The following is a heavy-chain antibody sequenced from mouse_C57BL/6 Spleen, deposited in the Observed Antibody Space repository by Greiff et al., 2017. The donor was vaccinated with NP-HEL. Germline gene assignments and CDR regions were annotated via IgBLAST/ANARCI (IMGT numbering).Heavy chain of an antibody. V-gene: IGHV1-50*01. CDR1: GYTFTSYW. Sequence: VQLQQSGAELVKPGASVKLSCKASGYTFTSYWMQWVKQRPGQGLEWIGEIDPSDSYTNYNQKFKGKATLTVDTSSSPAYMQLSSLTSEDSAVYYCARWLLSYWYFDVWGTGTTVTVSS. J-gene: IGHJ1*03. D-gene: IGHD2-3*01. CDR2: IDPSDSYT. CDR3: ARWLLSYWYFDV.